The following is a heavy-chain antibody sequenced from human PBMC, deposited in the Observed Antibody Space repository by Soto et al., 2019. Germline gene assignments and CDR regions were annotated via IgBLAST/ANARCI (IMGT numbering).Heavy chain of an antibody. J-gene: IGHJ4*01. CDR2: VSTHSGTT. Sequence: QVQLVQSGGELKKPGDSVKVSCKASGYIFTSYGISWVRQAPGQGLEWMGVVSTHSGTTHYAQKFQGRVTMTTDTSTSTDYMVLRNMSSDGRAVSYLAYRGSGSFWGHGTLVSLSS. D-gene: IGHD3-10*01. V-gene: IGHV1-18*01. CDR1: GYIFTSYG. CDR3: AYRGSGSF.